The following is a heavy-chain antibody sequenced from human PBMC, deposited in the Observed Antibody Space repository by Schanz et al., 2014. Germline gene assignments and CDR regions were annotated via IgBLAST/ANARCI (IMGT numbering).Heavy chain of an antibody. J-gene: IGHJ4*02. D-gene: IGHD3-22*01. V-gene: IGHV3-30*02. CDR3: AKSYDTSGYSGFDY. CDR1: GFTFSSYG. CDR2: IRYDGSNK. Sequence: VQLVESGGCLVQPGGSLRLSCAASGFTFSSYGMHWVRQAPGKGLEWVAFIRYDGSNKYYADSVKGRFTISRDNSKNTLYLQMNSLRAEDTAVYFCAKSYDTSGYSGFDYWGQGTLVTVSS.